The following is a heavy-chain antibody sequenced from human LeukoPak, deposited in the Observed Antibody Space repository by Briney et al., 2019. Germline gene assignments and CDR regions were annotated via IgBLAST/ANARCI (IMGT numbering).Heavy chain of an antibody. D-gene: IGHD3-22*01. CDR2: IRSKTDGGTT. Sequence: GGSLRLSCAASGFTFSNAWMNWVREAPGEGLEGVGRIRSKTDGGTTDYGAPVKGRFTISRDDSKNTPYLQMTSLKTEDTPVYYCSTTYYYASSEGYWGQRTLVTVSS. CDR1: GFTFSNAW. V-gene: IGHV3-15*07. CDR3: STTYYYASSEGY. J-gene: IGHJ4*02.